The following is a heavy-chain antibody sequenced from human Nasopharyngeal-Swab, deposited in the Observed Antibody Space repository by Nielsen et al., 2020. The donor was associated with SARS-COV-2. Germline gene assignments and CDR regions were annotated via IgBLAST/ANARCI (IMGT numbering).Heavy chain of an antibody. CDR1: GFTFSSYW. Sequence: GESLKISCAASGFTFSSYWMSWVRQAPGKGLEWVANIKQDGSEKYYVDSVKGRFTISRDNAKNSLYLQMNSLRAEDTAMYYCARIGFPGWDYWGQGTLVTVSS. V-gene: IGHV3-7*01. CDR2: IKQDGSEK. J-gene: IGHJ4*02. D-gene: IGHD2-15*01. CDR3: ARIGFPGWDY.